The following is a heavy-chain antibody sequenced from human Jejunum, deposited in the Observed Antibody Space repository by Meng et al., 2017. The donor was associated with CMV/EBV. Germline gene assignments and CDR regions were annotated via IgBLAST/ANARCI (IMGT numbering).Heavy chain of an antibody. Sequence: YTCTSYGLHWVRQAPGQRLEWMGWINDGNGATGYSQKFQGRVTITRDTAASTAHMELSSLRPEDTAVYYCARIASVGSYHYYYGMDVWGQGTTVTVSS. CDR3: ARIASVGSYHYYYGMDV. J-gene: IGHJ6*02. D-gene: IGHD3-10*01. V-gene: IGHV1-3*01. CDR1: YTCTSYG. CDR2: INDGNGAT.